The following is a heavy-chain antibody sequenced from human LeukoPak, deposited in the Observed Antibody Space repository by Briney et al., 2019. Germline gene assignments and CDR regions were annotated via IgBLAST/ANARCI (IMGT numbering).Heavy chain of an antibody. V-gene: IGHV3-21*01. Sequence: GGFLRLSCAASGFTFSSYSMNWVRQAPGKGLEWVSTISSGTGSYIYYADSVRGRFTISRDNAKNSLYLQMNSLRAEDTAVYYCARCSGVFGSSGYWGQGTLVTVSS. CDR2: ISSGTGSYI. CDR1: GFTFSSYS. D-gene: IGHD6-6*01. CDR3: ARCSGVFGSSGY. J-gene: IGHJ4*02.